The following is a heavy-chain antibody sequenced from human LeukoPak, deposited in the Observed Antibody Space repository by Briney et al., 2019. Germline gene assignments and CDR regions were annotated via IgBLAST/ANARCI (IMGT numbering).Heavy chain of an antibody. CDR3: AKESAYSSGWFDY. D-gene: IGHD6-19*01. V-gene: IGHV3-23*01. CDR2: ISGSGGST. J-gene: IGHJ4*02. CDR1: GFTFGAYT. Sequence: GGSLRLSCAASGFTFGAYTINWVRQAPGKGLEWVSAISGSGGSTYYADSVKGRFTISRDNSKNTLYLQMNSLRAEDTAVYYCAKESAYSSGWFDYWGQGTLVTVSS.